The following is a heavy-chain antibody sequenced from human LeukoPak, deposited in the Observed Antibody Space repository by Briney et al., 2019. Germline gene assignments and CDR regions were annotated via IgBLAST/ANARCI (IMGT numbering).Heavy chain of an antibody. Sequence: SETLSLTCTVSGGSISSHYWSWIRQPPGKGLEWIGYIYYSGSTNYNPSLKSRVTISVDTSKNQFSLKLSSVTAADTDVYYCAREYSSDDAFDIWGQGTMVTVSS. CDR1: GGSISSHY. J-gene: IGHJ3*02. CDR2: IYYSGST. D-gene: IGHD6-25*01. V-gene: IGHV4-59*11. CDR3: AREYSSDDAFDI.